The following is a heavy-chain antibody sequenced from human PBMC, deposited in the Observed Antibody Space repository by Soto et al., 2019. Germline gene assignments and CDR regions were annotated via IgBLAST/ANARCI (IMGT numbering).Heavy chain of an antibody. Sequence: GGSLRLSCAASGFTFSSYWMSWVRQAPGKGLEWVANIKQDGSEKYYVDSVKGRFTISRDNAKNSLYLQMNSLRAEDTAVYYCARSQENPRYCSGGSCFYYYYGMDVWGQGTTVTVSS. V-gene: IGHV3-7*01. J-gene: IGHJ6*02. D-gene: IGHD2-15*01. CDR1: GFTFSSYW. CDR3: ARSQENPRYCSGGSCFYYYYGMDV. CDR2: IKQDGSEK.